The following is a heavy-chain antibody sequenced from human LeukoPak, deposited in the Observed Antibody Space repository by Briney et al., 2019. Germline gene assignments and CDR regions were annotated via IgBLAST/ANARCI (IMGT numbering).Heavy chain of an antibody. J-gene: IGHJ4*02. D-gene: IGHD3-22*01. CDR3: ARSFSGYYYFDY. Sequence: GGSLRLSCAASGFTFRSYSMNWVRQAPGKGLEWVSYISSSSSTIYYADSVKGRFTISRDNAKNSLYLQMNSLRDEDTAVYYCARSFSGYYYFDYWGQGTLVTVAS. V-gene: IGHV3-48*02. CDR1: GFTFRSYS. CDR2: ISSSSSTI.